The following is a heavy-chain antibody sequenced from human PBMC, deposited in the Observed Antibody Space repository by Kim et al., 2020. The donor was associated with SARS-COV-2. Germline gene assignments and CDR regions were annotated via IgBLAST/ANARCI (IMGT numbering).Heavy chain of an antibody. CDR2: TI. J-gene: IGHJ4*02. Sequence: TIHYSDSANGRFNISRDNDRNSVSMQMNNLRDEDTAVYYCARGWLQNSFDYWGQGTPVTVSS. CDR3: ARGWLQNSFDY. D-gene: IGHD5-12*01. V-gene: IGHV3-11*01.